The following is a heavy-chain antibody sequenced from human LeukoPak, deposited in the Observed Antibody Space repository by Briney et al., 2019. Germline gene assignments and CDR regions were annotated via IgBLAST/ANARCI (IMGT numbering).Heavy chain of an antibody. D-gene: IGHD3-10*01. Sequence: GGSLRLSCTASGFTFTSYGMNWVRQAPGKGLEWASFIDTSGSYIYYGDSLKGRVTISRDNAKNSLYLQMNGLRAEGTAVYYCARGRSITLLRGVAMSDGFDIWGQGAMVTVSS. V-gene: IGHV3-21*01. J-gene: IGHJ3*02. CDR2: IDTSGSYI. CDR1: GFTFTSYG. CDR3: ARGRSITLLRGVAMSDGFDI.